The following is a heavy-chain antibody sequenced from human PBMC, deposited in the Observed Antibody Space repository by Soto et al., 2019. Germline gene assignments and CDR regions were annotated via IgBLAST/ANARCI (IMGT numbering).Heavy chain of an antibody. CDR3: VXVGLVGATSISNAWFDP. J-gene: IGHJ5*02. CDR2: IYPGDSDT. D-gene: IGHD1-26*01. Sequence: GESLKISCKGSGYTFTIHWIGWVRQMPGKGLEWMGIIYPGDSDTRYSPSFQGQVIISADKSITTAYLQWSSLKASDTAMYYCVXVGLVGATSISNAWFDPWGQGTLVTVSS. V-gene: IGHV5-51*01. CDR1: GYTFTIHW.